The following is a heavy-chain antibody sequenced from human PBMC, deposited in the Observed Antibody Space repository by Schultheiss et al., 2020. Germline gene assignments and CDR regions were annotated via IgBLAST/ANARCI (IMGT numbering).Heavy chain of an antibody. CDR3: ARDTRYYYGMDV. V-gene: IGHV3-30*04. Sequence: GGSLRLSCAASGFTFSSYAMHWVRQAPGKGLEWVAVISYDGSNKYYADSVKGRFTISRDNSKNTLYLQMNSLRAEDTAVYYCARDTRYYYGMDVWGQGTMVTVS. J-gene: IGHJ6*02. CDR1: GFTFSSYA. CDR2: ISYDGSNK.